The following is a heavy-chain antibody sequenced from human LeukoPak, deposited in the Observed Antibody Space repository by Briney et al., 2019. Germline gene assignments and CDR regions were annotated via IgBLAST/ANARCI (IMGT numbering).Heavy chain of an antibody. V-gene: IGHV2-5*02. CDR1: GFSLSTSGVS. CDR2: IYWDDDK. J-gene: IGHJ4*02. Sequence: ESGPTLVNPTQTLTLTCTFSGFSLSTSGVSVGWIRQPPGKALEWLGFIYWDDDKRYSPSLKSRLTITRSTSQNQVVLTMTNMAPVDTATYYCAHRSVAAAGYYFDYWGQGTLVTVSS. CDR3: AHRSVAAAGYYFDY. D-gene: IGHD6-13*01.